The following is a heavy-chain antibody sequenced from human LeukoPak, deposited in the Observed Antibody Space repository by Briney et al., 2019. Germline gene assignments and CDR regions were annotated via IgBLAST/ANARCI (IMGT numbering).Heavy chain of an antibody. J-gene: IGHJ6*03. CDR2: IKQDGSEK. V-gene: IGHV3-7*01. CDR3: ARVMSASVWRSYGSYYYYYYMDI. CDR1: GFTFSSYW. D-gene: IGHD3-16*01. Sequence: GGSLRLSCAASGFTFSSYWMSWVRQAPGKGLEWVANIKQDGSEKYSVDSVKGRFAISRDNAKDSLYMQMNSLRAEDTAVYYCARVMSASVWRSYGSYYYYYYMDIWGKGTTVTVSS.